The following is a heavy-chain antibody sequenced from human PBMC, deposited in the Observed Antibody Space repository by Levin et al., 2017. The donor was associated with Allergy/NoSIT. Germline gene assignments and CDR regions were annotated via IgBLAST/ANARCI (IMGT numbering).Heavy chain of an antibody. CDR3: AKVLSWGGSYMALLDY. V-gene: IGHV3-30*18. CDR2: ISYDGSNK. Sequence: GGSLRLSCAASGFTFSSYGMHWVRQAPGKGLEWVAVISYDGSNKYYADSVKGRFTISRDNSKNTLYLQMNSLRAEDTAVYYCAKVLSWGGSYMALLDYWGQGTLVTVSS. CDR1: GFTFSSYG. J-gene: IGHJ4*02. D-gene: IGHD1-26*01.